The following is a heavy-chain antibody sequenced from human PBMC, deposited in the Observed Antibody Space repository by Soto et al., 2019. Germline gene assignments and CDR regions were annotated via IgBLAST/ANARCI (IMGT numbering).Heavy chain of an antibody. CDR1: GGSISSYY. Sequence: SETLSLTCTVSGGSISSYYWSWIRQPPWKGLEWIGYIYYSGSTNYNPSLKSRVTISVDTSKNQFSLKLSSVTAADTAVYYCARENRYYDFWSGYRPYYYYMDVWGKGTTVTVSS. CDR3: ARENRYYDFWSGYRPYYYYMDV. J-gene: IGHJ6*03. V-gene: IGHV4-59*01. D-gene: IGHD3-3*01. CDR2: IYYSGST.